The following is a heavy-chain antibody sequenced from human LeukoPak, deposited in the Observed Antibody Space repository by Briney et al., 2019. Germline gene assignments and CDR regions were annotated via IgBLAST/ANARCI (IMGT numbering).Heavy chain of an antibody. D-gene: IGHD6-19*01. CDR3: ASPVGPRYSSGWFLE. Sequence: GASVKVSCKASGYTFTGYYMHWVRQAPGQGLEWMGWIDPHSGGTNYAQKFQGRVTMTRDTSISTAYLDLSSLRSNDTAVYYCASPVGPRYSSGWFLEWGQGTRVMVSS. CDR1: GYTFTGYY. CDR2: IDPHSGGT. J-gene: IGHJ4*02. V-gene: IGHV1-2*02.